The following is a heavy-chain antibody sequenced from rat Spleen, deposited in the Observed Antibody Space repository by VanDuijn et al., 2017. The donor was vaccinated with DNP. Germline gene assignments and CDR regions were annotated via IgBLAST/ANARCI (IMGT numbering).Heavy chain of an antibody. V-gene: IGHV5S13*01. CDR3: ARSNTYYDGTYYYWYFDF. J-gene: IGHJ1*01. CDR1: GFNFNDYW. CDR2: INTGGGTT. D-gene: IGHD1-12*02. Sequence: EVKLVESGGGLVQPGRALKLSCAASGFNFNDYWMGWVRQAPTKGLEWVASINTGGGTTYYRDSVKGRFTISRDNAKNTQYLQMDSLRSEDTATYYCARSNTYYDGTYYYWYFDFWGPGTMVTVSS.